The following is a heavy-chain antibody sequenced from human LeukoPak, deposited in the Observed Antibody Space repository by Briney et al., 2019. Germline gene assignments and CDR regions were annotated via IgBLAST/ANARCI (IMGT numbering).Heavy chain of an antibody. Sequence: GESLKISCKGSGYSFNNYRISWVRQMPGKGLGWMGTIDPTDSYTKYSTSFQGHVTISLDKSITTAYLQWSGLRASDTAMYYCVRLGGYRIDYWGQGALVTVSS. V-gene: IGHV5-10-1*01. J-gene: IGHJ4*02. D-gene: IGHD3-16*02. CDR2: IDPTDSYT. CDR3: VRLGGYRIDY. CDR1: GYSFNNYR.